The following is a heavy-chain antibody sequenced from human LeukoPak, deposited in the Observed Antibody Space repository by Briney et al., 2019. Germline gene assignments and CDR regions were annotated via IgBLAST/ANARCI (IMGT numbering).Heavy chain of an antibody. Sequence: SETLSLTCTVSGGSISSGGYYWSWIRQPPGKGLEWIGYIYHSGSTYYNPSLKSRVTISVDRSKNQFSLKLSSVTAADTAVYYCARDCEFDYYYYMDVWGKGTTVTVS. J-gene: IGHJ6*03. D-gene: IGHD2-21*01. CDR1: GGSISSGGYY. CDR3: ARDCEFDYYYYMDV. V-gene: IGHV4-30-2*01. CDR2: IYHSGST.